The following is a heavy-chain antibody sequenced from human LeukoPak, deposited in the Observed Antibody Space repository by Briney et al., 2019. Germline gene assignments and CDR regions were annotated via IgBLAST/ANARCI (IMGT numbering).Heavy chain of an antibody. CDR1: GGSISSSSYY. CDR3: ARDGAVAGTGTYYFDY. CDR2: SYYSGST. D-gene: IGHD6-19*01. Sequence: KPSETLSLTCTVSGGSISSSSYYWGWIRQPPGKGLEWIGSSYYSGSTYYNTSLKSRVTISVDTSKNQFSLKLSSVTAADTAVYYCARDGAVAGTGTYYFDYWGQGTLVTVSS. V-gene: IGHV4-39*02. J-gene: IGHJ4*02.